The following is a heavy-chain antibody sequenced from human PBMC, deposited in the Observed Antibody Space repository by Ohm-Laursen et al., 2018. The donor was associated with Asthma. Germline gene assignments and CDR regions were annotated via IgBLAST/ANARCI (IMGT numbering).Heavy chain of an antibody. CDR2: TNEDGSEI. CDR1: GFTLSTYW. CDR3: ARCHKKVDHEGAY. Sequence: SLRLSCAASGFTLSTYWMSWVRQAPGKGLEWVANTNEDGSEIYYVDSVKGRFTISRDNAKNSLYLQMNSLRVEDTAVYYCARCHKKVDHEGAYWGQGILVTVSS. J-gene: IGHJ4*02. V-gene: IGHV3-7*01. D-gene: IGHD1-14*01.